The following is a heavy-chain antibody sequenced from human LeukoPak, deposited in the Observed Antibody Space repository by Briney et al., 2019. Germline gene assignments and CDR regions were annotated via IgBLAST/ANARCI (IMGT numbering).Heavy chain of an antibody. J-gene: IGHJ4*02. CDR2: ISGSGGST. CDR3: AKKFGGIVGATPDY. D-gene: IGHD1-26*01. V-gene: IGHV3-23*01. CDR1: GFTFSSYA. Sequence: PGGSLRLSCAASGFTFSSYAMSWVRQAPGKGLEWVSAISGSGGSTYYADSVKGRFTISRDNSKNTLYLQMNSLRAEGTAVYYCAKKFGGIVGATPDYWGQGTLVTVSS.